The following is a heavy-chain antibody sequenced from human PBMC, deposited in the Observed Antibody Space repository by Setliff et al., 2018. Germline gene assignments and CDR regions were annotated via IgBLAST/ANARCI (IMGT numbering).Heavy chain of an antibody. V-gene: IGHV4-59*01. J-gene: IGHJ4*02. CDR1: GGSISPYF. CDR3: VRLVRYCSKTACQRISGEEV. CDR2: IYHNGNT. Sequence: SETLSLTCTVSGGSISPYFWSWIRQSPGKGLEWIGYIYHNGNTNFNPSLKTRVTMSVDTSKNQFALNLRSVTAADSAVYYCVRLVRYCSKTACQRISGEEVWGQGTLVTVSS. D-gene: IGHD3-10*01.